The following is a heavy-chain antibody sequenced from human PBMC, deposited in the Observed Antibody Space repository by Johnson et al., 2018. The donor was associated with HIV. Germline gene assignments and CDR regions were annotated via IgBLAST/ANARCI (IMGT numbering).Heavy chain of an antibody. J-gene: IGHJ3*02. CDR2: ISSNGGRT. Sequence: MLLVESGGGLVQPGWSLRLSCAASGFTFSNYAMHWVRQAPGKGLEYVSAISSNGGRTYYAHSVKGRFTISRDNSKNTLYLQMGSLRAEDMAVYYCARGDNYYDSSGYYFAFDIWGQGTMVTVSS. D-gene: IGHD3-22*01. CDR1: GFTFSNYA. CDR3: ARGDNYYDSSGYYFAFDI. V-gene: IGHV3-64*01.